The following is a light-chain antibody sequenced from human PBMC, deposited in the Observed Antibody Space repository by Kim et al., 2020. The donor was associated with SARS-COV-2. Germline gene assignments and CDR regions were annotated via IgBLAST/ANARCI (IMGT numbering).Light chain of an antibody. V-gene: IGKV3-11*01. CDR1: QSVSSY. CDR3: QQRSNWPLT. CDR2: DAS. J-gene: IGKJ4*01. Sequence: FAPGERATLSCRASQSVSSYLAWYQQKPGQAPRLLIYDASNRATGIPARFSGSGSGTDFTLTISSLEPEDFAVYYCQQRSNWPLTFGGGTKVDIK.